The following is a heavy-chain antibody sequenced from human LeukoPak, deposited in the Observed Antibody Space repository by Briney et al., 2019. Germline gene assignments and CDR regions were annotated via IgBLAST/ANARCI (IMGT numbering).Heavy chain of an antibody. D-gene: IGHD3-9*01. V-gene: IGHV1-2*04. CDR2: INPNSGGT. CDR1: GYTLTGYY. Sequence: ASVKVSCKASGYTLTGYYMHWVRQAPGQGLEWMGWINPNSGGTNYAQKFQGWVTMTRDTSISTAYMELSRLRSDDTAVYYCARGVLRYFDWLDVWGQGTLVTVSS. CDR3: ARGVLRYFDWLDV. J-gene: IGHJ5*02.